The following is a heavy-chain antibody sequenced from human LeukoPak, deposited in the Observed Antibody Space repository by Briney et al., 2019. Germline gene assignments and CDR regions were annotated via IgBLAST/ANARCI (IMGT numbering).Heavy chain of an antibody. D-gene: IGHD4-17*01. CDR3: SRGLHDYGDSNYYFDQ. J-gene: IGHJ4*02. CDR2: IRKKGYGETT. CDR1: GFSFGDDA. Sequence: PGGSLRLSCTASGFSFGDDAWSWFRQAPGRGLEFVSFIRKKGYGETTDYAASVRGRFTISRDDAKSTAYLQMNSLEIEDTALYYSSRGLHDYGDSNYYFDQWGRGTQVTVSS. V-gene: IGHV3-49*03.